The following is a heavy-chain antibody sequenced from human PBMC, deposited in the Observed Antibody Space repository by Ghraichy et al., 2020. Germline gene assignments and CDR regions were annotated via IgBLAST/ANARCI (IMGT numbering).Heavy chain of an antibody. J-gene: IGHJ6*02. CDR1: GFTFSSYS. CDR2: ISSSSSYI. V-gene: IGHV3-21*01. CDR3: ARDLDTAWGGYGMDV. Sequence: LSLTCAASGFTFSSYSMNWVRQAPGKGLEWFSSISSSSSYIYYADSVKGRFTISRDNAKNSLYLQMNSLRAEDTAVYYCARDLDTAWGGYGMDVWGQGTTVTVSS. D-gene: IGHD5-18*01.